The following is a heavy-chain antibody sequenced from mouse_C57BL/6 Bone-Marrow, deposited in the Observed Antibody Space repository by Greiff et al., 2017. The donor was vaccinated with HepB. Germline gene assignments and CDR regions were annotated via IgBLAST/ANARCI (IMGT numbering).Heavy chain of an antibody. D-gene: IGHD3-2*02. CDR1: GFTFTDYY. J-gene: IGHJ4*01. Sequence: EVQLVESGGGLVQPGGSLSLSCAASGFTFTDYYMSWVRQPPGKALEWLGFIRNKANGYTTEYSASVKGRFTISRDNSQSILYLQMNALRAEDSATYYCARAQATYYYAMDYWGQGTSVTVSS. CDR2: IRNKANGYTT. CDR3: ARAQATYYYAMDY. V-gene: IGHV7-3*01.